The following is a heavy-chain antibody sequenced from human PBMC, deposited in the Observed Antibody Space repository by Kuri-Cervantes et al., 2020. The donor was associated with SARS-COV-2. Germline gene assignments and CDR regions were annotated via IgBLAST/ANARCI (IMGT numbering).Heavy chain of an antibody. V-gene: IGHV3-20*04. D-gene: IGHD5-18*01. Sequence: GESLKISCAASGFTFDDYGMSWVRQAPGKGLEWVSGINWNGGSTGYADSVKGRFTISRDNAKNSLYLQMNSLRAEDTAVYYCARDGGYGYYFDYWGQGTLVTVSS. CDR1: GFTFDDYG. CDR2: INWNGGST. J-gene: IGHJ4*02. CDR3: ARDGGYGYYFDY.